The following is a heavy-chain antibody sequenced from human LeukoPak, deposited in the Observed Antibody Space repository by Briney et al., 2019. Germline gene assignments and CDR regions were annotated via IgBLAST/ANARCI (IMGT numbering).Heavy chain of an antibody. V-gene: IGHV4-59*01. Sequence: KPSETLSLTCTVSGGSISSYYWSWIRQPPGKGLEWIGYIYYSGSTNYNPSLKSRVTISVDTSKNQFSLKLSSVTAADTAVYYCARVSSTNFYDNRGWFDPWGRGTLVTVSS. CDR1: GGSISSYY. CDR2: IYYSGST. D-gene: IGHD3-22*01. CDR3: ARVSSTNFYDNRGWFDP. J-gene: IGHJ5*02.